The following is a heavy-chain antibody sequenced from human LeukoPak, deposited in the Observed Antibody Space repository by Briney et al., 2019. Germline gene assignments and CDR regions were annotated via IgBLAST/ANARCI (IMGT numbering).Heavy chain of an antibody. Sequence: SETLSLTCTVSGGSITSGSHYWSWIRQPAGKGLEWIGRIYVGGTTNYNPSLQSRVTISIDTSKNQFSPTLSSVTAADTAVYYCARVGWGDCRAGTCFCFDPWGPETLVTVSS. CDR2: IYVGGTT. V-gene: IGHV4-61*02. CDR1: GGSITSGSHY. CDR3: ARVGWGDCRAGTCFCFDP. D-gene: IGHD2-15*01. J-gene: IGHJ5*02.